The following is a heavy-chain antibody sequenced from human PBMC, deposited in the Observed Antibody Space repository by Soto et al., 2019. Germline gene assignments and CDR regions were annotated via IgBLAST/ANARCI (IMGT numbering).Heavy chain of an antibody. CDR2: FDPEDGEK. V-gene: IGHV1-24*01. Sequence: QVQLAQSGAEVKKPGASVKVSCKVSGNSLSELAMHWVRQVPGEGLEWMGGFDPEDGEKIYAQKFQGRVTMTEDSSADTAYMGLRSLTSEDTAVYYCVAIHRLVFGVVTIIVRSFEYWGQGTLVTVSS. D-gene: IGHD3-3*01. CDR3: VAIHRLVFGVVTIIVRSFEY. J-gene: IGHJ4*02. CDR1: GNSLSELA.